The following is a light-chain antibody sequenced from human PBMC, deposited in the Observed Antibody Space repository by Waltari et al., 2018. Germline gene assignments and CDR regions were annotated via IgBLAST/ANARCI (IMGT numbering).Light chain of an antibody. V-gene: IGKV3-20*01. CDR2: GAS. CDR3: QKYGTLPAT. J-gene: IGKJ1*01. CDR1: QSVSRW. Sequence: LSCRASQSVSRWLAWYQQKPGQPPRLLIYGASSRANGIPDRFSGSGSGTDFSLTISRLEPEDSAVYYCQKYGTLPATFGQGTKVEVK.